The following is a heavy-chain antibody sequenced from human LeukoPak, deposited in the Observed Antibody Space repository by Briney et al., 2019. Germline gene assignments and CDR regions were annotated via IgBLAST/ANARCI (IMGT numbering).Heavy chain of an antibody. Sequence: GGSLRLSCAASGFSFSTYSMNWVRQAPGKGLEWASYISSSGTTIYYADSVKGRFTISRDNANNSLYLQMHNLRAEDTALYYCARPASTFPLGYWGQGTLVTVSS. V-gene: IGHV3-48*04. CDR3: ARPASTFPLGY. J-gene: IGHJ4*02. CDR2: ISSSGTTI. D-gene: IGHD3-3*02. CDR1: GFSFSTYS.